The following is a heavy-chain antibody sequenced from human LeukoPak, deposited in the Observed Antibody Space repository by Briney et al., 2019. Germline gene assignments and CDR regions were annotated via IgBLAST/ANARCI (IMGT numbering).Heavy chain of an antibody. CDR1: GFTFSSYA. D-gene: IGHD1-7*01. Sequence: GGSLRLSCAASGFTFSSYAMSWVRQAPGKGLEWVSAISGSGGSTYYADSVKGRFTISRDNSKNTLYLQMNSPRAEDTAVYYCAKQYNWNYAGDWFDPWGQGTLVTVSS. CDR2: ISGSGGST. V-gene: IGHV3-23*01. J-gene: IGHJ5*02. CDR3: AKQYNWNYAGDWFDP.